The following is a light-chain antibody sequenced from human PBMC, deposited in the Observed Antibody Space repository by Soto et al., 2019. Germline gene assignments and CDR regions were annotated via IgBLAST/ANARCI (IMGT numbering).Light chain of an antibody. CDR2: AAS. CDR1: QSLSSSY. Sequence: EIVLTQFPGTLSLSPGERATLSCRPSQSLSSSYLVWYQQKPGQAPRLLIYAASRRATGIPDRFSGSGSATEYAPTTSRLEPEDSAVYYCQQQGTFGQGTKLEIK. CDR3: QQQGT. J-gene: IGKJ2*01. V-gene: IGKV3-20*01.